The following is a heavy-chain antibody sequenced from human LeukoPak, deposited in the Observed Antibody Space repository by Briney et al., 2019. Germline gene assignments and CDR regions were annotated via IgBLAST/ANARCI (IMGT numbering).Heavy chain of an antibody. V-gene: IGHV3-30*18. J-gene: IGHJ4*02. CDR1: GFTFSSYG. CDR2: ISYDGSNK. Sequence: PGRSLRLSCAASGFTFSSYGMHWVRQAPGKGLEWVAVISYDGSNKYYADSVKGRFTISRDNSKNTLYLQMNSLRAEDTAVHYCAKGLYSSSSYSYWGQGTLVTVSS. D-gene: IGHD6-6*01. CDR3: AKGLYSSSSYSY.